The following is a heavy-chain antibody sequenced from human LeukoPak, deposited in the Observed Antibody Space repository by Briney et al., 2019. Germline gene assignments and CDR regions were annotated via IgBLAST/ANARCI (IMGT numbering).Heavy chain of an antibody. Sequence: SETLSLTCTVSGVSISTGAYYWSWIRQPAGKGLEWIGRIYTSGSTNYNPSLKSRVTISVDTSKNQFSLKLSSVTAADTAVYYCARESSGWYSFYYYYYMDVWGKGTTVTISS. V-gene: IGHV4-61*02. CDR3: ARESSGWYSFYYYYYMDV. CDR1: GVSISTGAYY. CDR2: IYTSGST. D-gene: IGHD6-19*01. J-gene: IGHJ6*03.